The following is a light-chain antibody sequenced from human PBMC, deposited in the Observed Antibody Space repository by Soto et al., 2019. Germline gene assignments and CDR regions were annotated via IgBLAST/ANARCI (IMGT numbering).Light chain of an antibody. Sequence: IVLTQSPATLSVSPGDRATLFCRASQSVSSNLAWYQPTPGQAPRLLIYDASTRATGIPARFSGSGSGIEFTLTISSLQSEDFAVYYCQQYNNWPIFTFGPGTKVDIK. J-gene: IGKJ3*01. CDR1: QSVSSN. CDR2: DAS. V-gene: IGKV3-15*01. CDR3: QQYNNWPIFT.